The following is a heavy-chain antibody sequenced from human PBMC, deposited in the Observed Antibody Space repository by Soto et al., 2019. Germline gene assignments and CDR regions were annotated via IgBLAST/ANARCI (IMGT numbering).Heavy chain of an antibody. CDR2: INPNSGGT. CDR1: GYTFTGYY. CDR3: ARTINPYGAFPFDP. Sequence: ASVKVSCKASGYTFTGYYMHWVRQAPGQGLEWMGWINPNSGGTNYAQKFQGWVTMTRDTSISTAYMELSRLRSDDTAVYYCARTINPYGAFPFDPWGQGTLVNVAS. V-gene: IGHV1-2*04. D-gene: IGHD4-17*01. J-gene: IGHJ5*02.